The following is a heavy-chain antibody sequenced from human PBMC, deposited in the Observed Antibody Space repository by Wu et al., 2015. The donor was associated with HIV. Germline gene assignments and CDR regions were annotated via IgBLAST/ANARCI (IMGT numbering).Heavy chain of an antibody. CDR3: ARDGDAYCGGDCYSAYDAFDI. Sequence: QVQLVQSGAEVKKPGSSVKVSCKASGGTFSTDVIGWVRQAPGQWFEWMGGIIPVFGAANYAQKFQARVTITADASTSTAYMELSSLRSEDTAVYYCARDGDAYCGGDCYSAYDAFDIWGQGDNGHRLF. J-gene: IGHJ3*02. V-gene: IGHV1-69*12. CDR2: IIPVFGAA. CDR1: GGTFSTDV. D-gene: IGHD2-21*02.